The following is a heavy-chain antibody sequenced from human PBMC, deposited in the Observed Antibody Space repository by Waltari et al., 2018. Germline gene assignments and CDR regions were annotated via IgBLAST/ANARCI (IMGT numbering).Heavy chain of an antibody. D-gene: IGHD2-15*01. CDR3: ARGTVVRGALYDY. Sequence: QVHLVQSGAEVKQTGASVMISCTSSGYIFTDYAIPWVRQAPGQRLEWMGWINAGTEDIRYSEKFQGRVTVTRDTSASTAYMDLTGLTSEDTSIYYCARGTVVRGALYDYWGQGTLVTVSS. V-gene: IGHV1-3*01. J-gene: IGHJ4*02. CDR2: INAGTEDI. CDR1: GYIFTDYA.